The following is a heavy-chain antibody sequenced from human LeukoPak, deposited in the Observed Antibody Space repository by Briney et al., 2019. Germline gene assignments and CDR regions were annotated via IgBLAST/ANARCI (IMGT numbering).Heavy chain of an antibody. Sequence: SETLSLTCIVSGGSFSGYHWSWIRQPPGKGLEWIGEINHSGSTNYNPSLKSRVTISVDTSKNQFSLKLSSVTAADTAVYYCASVAPNNWFDPWGQGTLVTVSS. CDR1: GGSFSGYH. CDR2: INHSGST. J-gene: IGHJ5*02. D-gene: IGHD2-21*01. CDR3: ASVAPNNWFDP. V-gene: IGHV4-34*01.